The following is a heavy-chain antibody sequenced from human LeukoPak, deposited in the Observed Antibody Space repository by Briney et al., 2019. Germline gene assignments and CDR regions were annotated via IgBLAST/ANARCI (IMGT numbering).Heavy chain of an antibody. CDR2: IYSGGST. CDR1: GFTVSSNY. Sequence: PGGSLRLSCAASGFTVSSNYMSWVRQAPGKGLEWVSVIYSGGSTYYADSVKGRFTISRDNSKNTLYLQMNSLKTEDTAVYYCTTDPYLGITIFGVVIDYWGQGTLVTVSS. CDR3: TTDPYLGITIFGVVIDY. V-gene: IGHV3-53*01. J-gene: IGHJ4*02. D-gene: IGHD3-3*01.